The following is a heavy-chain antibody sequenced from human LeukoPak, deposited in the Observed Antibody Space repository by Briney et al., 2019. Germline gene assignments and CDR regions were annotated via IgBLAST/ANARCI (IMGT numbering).Heavy chain of an antibody. CDR2: INPSGGCT. D-gene: IGHD2-15*01. CDR1: GYTFTSYY. Sequence: ASVKVSCKASGYTFTSYYMHWVRQAPGQGLEWMGIINPSGGCTSYAQKFQGRVTMTRDTSTNTVYMELSSLRSEDTAVYYCARWGYCSGGSCSSNGAFDIWGQGTMVTVSS. J-gene: IGHJ3*02. V-gene: IGHV1-46*01. CDR3: ARWGYCSGGSCSSNGAFDI.